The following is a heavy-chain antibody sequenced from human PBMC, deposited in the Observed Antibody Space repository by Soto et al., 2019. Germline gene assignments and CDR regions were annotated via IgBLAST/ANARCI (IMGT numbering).Heavy chain of an antibody. V-gene: IGHV3-64*02. CDR3: ATVLHDNSAYYFDY. CDR1: GFTFSSYA. J-gene: IGHJ4*02. CDR2: ISGDGFRA. D-gene: IGHD3-22*01. Sequence: GGSLRLSCAASGFTFSSYALHWVRQAPGRGLEWVSAISGDGFRAYYADSVRGRFTISRDNSKNTVDLQMGSLRAEDMAVYFCATVLHDNSAYYFDYCGQRTLVTVSS.